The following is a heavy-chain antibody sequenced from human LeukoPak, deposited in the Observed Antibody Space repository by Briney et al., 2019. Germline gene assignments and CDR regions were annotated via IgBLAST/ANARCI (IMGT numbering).Heavy chain of an antibody. CDR1: GFTFRSYS. CDR2: ISSSSSYI. CDR3: ARDPYSVLNERDDY. V-gene: IGHV3-21*01. J-gene: IGHJ4*02. Sequence: PGGSLRLSCAASGFTFRSYSMNWVRQAPGKGLEWVSSISSSSSYIYYADSVKGRFTISRDNAKNSLYLQMNSLRAEDTAVYYCARDPYSVLNERDDYWGQGTLVTVSS. D-gene: IGHD2-8*01.